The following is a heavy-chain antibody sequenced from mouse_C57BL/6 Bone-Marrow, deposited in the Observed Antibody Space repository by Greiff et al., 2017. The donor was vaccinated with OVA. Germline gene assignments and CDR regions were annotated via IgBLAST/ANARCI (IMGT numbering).Heavy chain of an antibody. D-gene: IGHD2-3*01. V-gene: IGHV1-15*01. Sequence: QVQLKESGAELVRPGASVTLSCKASGYTFTDYEMHWVKQTPVHGLEWIGAIDPETGGTAYNQKFKGKAILTADKSSSTAYMELRSLTSEDSAVYYCTREDGYSGWYFEVWGTGTTVTVAS. J-gene: IGHJ1*03. CDR3: TREDGYSGWYFEV. CDR2: IDPETGGT. CDR1: GYTFTDYE.